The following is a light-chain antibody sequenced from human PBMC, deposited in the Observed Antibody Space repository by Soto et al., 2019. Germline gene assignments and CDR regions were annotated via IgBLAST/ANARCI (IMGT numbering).Light chain of an antibody. CDR1: QSISSW. Sequence: DIQMTQSPSTLSASVGDRVTIPCRASQSISSWLAWYQQKPGKAPKLLMYKASTLESGAPSRFSGSGSGTEFTLTIRSLQPDDFATYYCQQYNSSPYTFGQGNRLEMK. V-gene: IGKV1-5*03. CDR3: QQYNSSPYT. CDR2: KAS. J-gene: IGKJ2*01.